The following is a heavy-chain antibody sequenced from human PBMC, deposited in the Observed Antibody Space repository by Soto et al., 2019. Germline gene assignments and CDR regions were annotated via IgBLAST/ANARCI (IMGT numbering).Heavy chain of an antibody. CDR1: GGSISSSSYY. CDR2: IYYSGST. J-gene: IGHJ4*02. V-gene: IGHV4-39*02. D-gene: IGHD6-19*01. CDR3: ARDGRSSYSSGWYYFDY. Sequence: PSETLSLTCTVSGGSISSSSYYWGWIRQPPGKGLEWIGSIYYSGSTYYNPSLKSRVTISVDTSKNQFSLKLSSVTAADTAVYYCARDGRSSYSSGWYYFDYWGQGTLVTVSS.